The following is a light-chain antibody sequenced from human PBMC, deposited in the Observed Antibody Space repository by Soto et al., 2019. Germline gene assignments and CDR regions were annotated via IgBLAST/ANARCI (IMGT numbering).Light chain of an antibody. J-gene: IGLJ1*01. V-gene: IGLV1-47*01. CDR1: SSNIGSNY. CDR2: RNN. CDR3: AAWDDSLSGPLYV. Sequence: QSALTQPPSASGTPGQRVTISCSGSSSNIGSNYVYWYQQLPGTAPKLLIYRNNQRPSGVPDRFSGSKSGTSASLAISGLRSEDEADYYCAAWDDSLSGPLYVFGTGTKSPS.